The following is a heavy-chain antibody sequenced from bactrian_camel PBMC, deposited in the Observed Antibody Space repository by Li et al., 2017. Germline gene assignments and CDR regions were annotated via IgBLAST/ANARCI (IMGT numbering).Heavy chain of an antibody. D-gene: IGHD6*01. Sequence: VQLVESGGDSVQGGGSLRLSCAASGYRNNPYIMAWFRQAPGKEREGVASIYHGVNAYYVDSVRGRFTVSLDNAKDTVYLQMNSLKPEDTAIYYCATQGGRWSSCLMASYTYWGQGTQVTVS. V-gene: IGHV3S53*01. CDR1: GYRNNPYI. J-gene: IGHJ4*01. CDR2: IYHGVNA. CDR3: ATQGGRWSSCLMASYTY.